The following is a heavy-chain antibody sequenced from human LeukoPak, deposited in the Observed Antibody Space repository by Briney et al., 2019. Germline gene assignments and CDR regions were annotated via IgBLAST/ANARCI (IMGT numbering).Heavy chain of an antibody. CDR2: IIPIFGTA. D-gene: IGHD3-10*01. CDR3: ARTGVYAFDI. V-gene: IGHV1-69*13. J-gene: IGHJ3*02. Sequence: SVKVSCKASGYTFTSYDINWVRQAPGQGLEWMGGIIPIFGTADYAQKFQGRVTITADESTSTAYMELSSLRSEDTAVYYCARTGVYAFDIWGQGTMVTVSS. CDR1: GYTFTSYD.